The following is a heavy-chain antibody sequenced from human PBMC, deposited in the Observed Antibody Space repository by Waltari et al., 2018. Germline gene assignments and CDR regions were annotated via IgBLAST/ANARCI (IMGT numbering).Heavy chain of an antibody. CDR2: IYNSGNT. CDR3: ATGLGADPDY. V-gene: IGHV4-59*01. J-gene: IGHJ4*02. Sequence: QVQLQESGPGLVKPSETLSLTCTVPGASTSTYYWHWIRQPPGKGLEWIGLIYNSGNTYYNPSPKSRVTISLDTSQTLFSLRLTSVTAADTAVYYCATGLGADPDYWGQGTLVTVSS. D-gene: IGHD3-16*01. CDR1: GASTSTYY.